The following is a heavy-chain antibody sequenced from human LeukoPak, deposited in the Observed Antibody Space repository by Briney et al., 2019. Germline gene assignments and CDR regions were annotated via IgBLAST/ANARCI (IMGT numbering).Heavy chain of an antibody. CDR3: ARSSTGGSCYDY. V-gene: IGHV3-7*01. CDR1: GFTFSSYA. Sequence: GGSLRLSCAASGFTFSSYAMSWVRQAPGKGLEWVANIKQDGSEKYYVDSVKGRFTISRDNAKNSLYLQMNSLRAEDTAVYYCARSSTGGSCYDYWGQGTLVTVSS. D-gene: IGHD1-26*01. J-gene: IGHJ4*02. CDR2: IKQDGSEK.